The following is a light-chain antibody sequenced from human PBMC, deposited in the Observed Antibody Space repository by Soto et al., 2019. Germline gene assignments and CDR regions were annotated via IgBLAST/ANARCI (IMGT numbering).Light chain of an antibody. J-gene: IGKJ1*01. Sequence: EIVLTQSPGTLSLSPGERATLSCRASQSVSSSYLAWYQQKPGQAPRLLIYGASSRATGIPDRLSGSGSGTDFTLTISRLEPEDFAVYYCQQYGSSSPTFGQRTKVDIK. CDR1: QSVSSSY. CDR2: GAS. V-gene: IGKV3-20*01. CDR3: QQYGSSSPT.